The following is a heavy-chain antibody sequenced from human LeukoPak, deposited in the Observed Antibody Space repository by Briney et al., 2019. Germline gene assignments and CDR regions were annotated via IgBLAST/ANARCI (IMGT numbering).Heavy chain of an antibody. CDR3: AKDPNLCVDSVAYFDL. CDR1: GFTFTSYA. J-gene: IGHJ5*02. Sequence: GGSLRLSCAASGFTFTSYAMHWVRQAPGKGLGCGAVISYDGSNKYYADSVKGRFTISRDNSKDTLYLQMNSLRAEDTAVYYCAKDPNLCVDSVAYFDLWGQGTLVTVSS. V-gene: IGHV3-30*18. CDR2: ISYDGSNK. D-gene: IGHD2/OR15-2a*01.